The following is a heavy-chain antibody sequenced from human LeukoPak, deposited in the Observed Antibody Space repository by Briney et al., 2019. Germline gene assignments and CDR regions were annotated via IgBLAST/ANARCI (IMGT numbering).Heavy chain of an antibody. CDR2: INSDGSST. J-gene: IGHJ1*01. D-gene: IGHD2-21*02. V-gene: IGHV3-74*01. CDR3: AKCGGDCYSLAEYFQH. Sequence: GGSLRLSCAASGFTFSSYWMHWVRQAPGKGLVWVSRINSDGSSTSYADSVKGRFTISRDNAKNTLYLQMNSLRAEDTAVYYCAKCGGDCYSLAEYFQHWGQGTLVTVSS. CDR1: GFTFSSYW.